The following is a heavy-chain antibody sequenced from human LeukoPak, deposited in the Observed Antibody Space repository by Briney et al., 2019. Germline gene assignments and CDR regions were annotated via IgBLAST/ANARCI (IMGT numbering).Heavy chain of an antibody. D-gene: IGHD6-19*01. Sequence: GGSLRLSCAASGFSLSGYWMTWVRQAPGKGLEWVANINRDGSQKNHVDSVQGRFTISRDNAKNSLYLQMNNLRAEDTAVYYCARDQWWQLIAVAITSYFDCWGQGTLVTVSS. CDR3: ARDQWWQLIAVAITSYFDC. V-gene: IGHV3-7*01. CDR1: GFSLSGYW. J-gene: IGHJ4*02. CDR2: INRDGSQK.